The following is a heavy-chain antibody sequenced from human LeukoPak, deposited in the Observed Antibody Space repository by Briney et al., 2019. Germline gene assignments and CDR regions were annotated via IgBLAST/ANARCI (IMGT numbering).Heavy chain of an antibody. CDR2: IYYSGST. V-gene: IGHV4-39*01. J-gene: IGHJ6*02. Sequence: SETLSLTCTVSGGSISSSSYYWGWLRQPPGKGLEWIGSIYYSGSTYYNPSLKSRVTISVDTSKNQFSLKLSSVTAADTAVYYCARQDSSGWYLLYYYGMDVWGQGTTVTVSS. CDR3: ARQDSSGWYLLYYYGMDV. D-gene: IGHD6-19*01. CDR1: GGSISSSSYY.